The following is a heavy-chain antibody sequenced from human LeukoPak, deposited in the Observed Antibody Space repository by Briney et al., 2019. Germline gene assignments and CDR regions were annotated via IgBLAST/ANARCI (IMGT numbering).Heavy chain of an antibody. CDR1: GGSISSYY. D-gene: IGHD6-13*01. CDR2: IYTSGST. V-gene: IGHV4-4*09. J-gene: IGHJ5*02. CDR3: ARHPGGSSWYWFDP. Sequence: SETLSLTCTVSGGSISSYYWSWFRQPPGKDLEWLGYIYTSGSTNYNPSLKSRVTISVDTSKNQFSLKLSSVTAADTAVYYCARHPGGSSWYWFDPWGQGTLVTVSS.